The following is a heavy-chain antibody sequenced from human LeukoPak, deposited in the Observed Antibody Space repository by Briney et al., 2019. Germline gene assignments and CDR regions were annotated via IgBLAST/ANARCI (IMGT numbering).Heavy chain of an antibody. Sequence: PSETLSLTCTVSGGSLSSYYWSWIRHPPGKGLEWIGYISYSGSTNYNPSLKSRVTISVDTSRNQFSLKLSSVTAADTAVYYCARHRAYSSSSPFDYWGQGTLVTVSS. CDR2: ISYSGST. D-gene: IGHD6-6*01. V-gene: IGHV4-59*01. CDR1: GGSLSSYY. J-gene: IGHJ4*02. CDR3: ARHRAYSSSSPFDY.